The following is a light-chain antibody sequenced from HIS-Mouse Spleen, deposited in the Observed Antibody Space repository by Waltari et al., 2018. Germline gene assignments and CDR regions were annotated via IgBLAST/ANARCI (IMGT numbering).Light chain of an antibody. J-gene: IGLJ1*01. V-gene: IGLV1-44*01. CDR2: SNN. CDR1: SSNIGSNT. CDR3: AAWDDSLNGNYV. Sequence: QSVLTQPPSASGTPGQRVTISCSGSSSNIGSNTVNWYQQLPGTAPKLLIYSNNQRPSGVPDRFSGSKSGTSASLAISGLQSEAEADYYCAAWDDSLNGNYVFGTGTKVTVL.